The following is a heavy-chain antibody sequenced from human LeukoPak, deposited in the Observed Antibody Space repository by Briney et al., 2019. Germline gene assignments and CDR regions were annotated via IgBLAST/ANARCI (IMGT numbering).Heavy chain of an antibody. CDR3: ARVAGGYVYHLDY. V-gene: IGHV1-2*02. CDR1: GYTFTDYY. D-gene: IGHD5-12*01. J-gene: IGHJ4*02. CDR2: MNPNNSVT. Sequence: GASVKVSCKASGYTFTDYYTHWVRQAPGQGLEWMGWMNPNNSVTNYAQKFQGRVTMTSDTSISTAYMELSRLRSDDTAVYYCARVAGGYVYHLDYWGQGTLVTVSS.